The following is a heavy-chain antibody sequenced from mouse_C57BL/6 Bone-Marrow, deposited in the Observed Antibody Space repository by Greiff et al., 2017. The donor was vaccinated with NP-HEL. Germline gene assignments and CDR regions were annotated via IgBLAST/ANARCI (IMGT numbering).Heavy chain of an antibody. V-gene: IGHV1-64*01. CDR1: GYTFTSYW. J-gene: IGHJ4*01. D-gene: IGHD4-1*01. CDR3: ARRGLGYAMDY. CDR2: IHPNSGST. Sequence: QVQLQQPGAELVKPGASVKLSCKASGYTFTSYWMHWVKQRPGPGLEWIGMIHPNSGSTNYNEKFKSKATLTVDKSSSTAYMQLSSLTSEDSAVYYCARRGLGYAMDYWGQGTSVTVSS.